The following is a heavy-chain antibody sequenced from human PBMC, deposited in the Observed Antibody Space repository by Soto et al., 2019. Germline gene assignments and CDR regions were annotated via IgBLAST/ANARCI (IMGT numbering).Heavy chain of an antibody. V-gene: IGHV4-31*03. Sequence: QVQLQESGPGLVKPSQTLSLTCTLSGGSISSGGYYWSWLRQHPGKGLEWIGYIYYSGSTYYNPSLKSRVTRSVDTSKNQLSLKLSSVTAADTAVYYFASCWGSGDDAFDIWGQGTMVTVSS. J-gene: IGHJ3*02. D-gene: IGHD3-10*01. CDR3: ASCWGSGDDAFDI. CDR2: IYYSGST. CDR1: GGSISSGGYY.